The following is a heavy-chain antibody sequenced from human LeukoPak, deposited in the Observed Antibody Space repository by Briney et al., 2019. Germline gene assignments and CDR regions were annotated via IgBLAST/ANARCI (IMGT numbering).Heavy chain of an antibody. Sequence: GGSLRLSCAASGFTFSSYWMSWVRHAPGKGLVWVSRINSDGSSTSYADSVKGRFTISRDNAKNTLYLQMNSLRAEDTAVYYCARRGAVTHAFDIWGQGTMVTVSS. D-gene: IGHD4-17*01. CDR3: ARRGAVTHAFDI. CDR1: GFTFSSYW. V-gene: IGHV3-74*01. J-gene: IGHJ3*02. CDR2: INSDGSST.